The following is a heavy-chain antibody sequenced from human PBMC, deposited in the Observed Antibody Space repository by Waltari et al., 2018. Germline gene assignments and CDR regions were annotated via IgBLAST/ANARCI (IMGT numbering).Heavy chain of an antibody. CDR1: GFTFSSYA. Sequence: EVQLLESGGGLVQPGGSLRLSCAASGFTFSSYAMSWVRQAPGKGLEWVSAISGSGGSKYYADSGKGRFTISRDNSKNTLYLQMNSLRAEDTAVYYCASLGSGRSPVDYWGQGTLVTVSS. CDR2: ISGSGGSK. CDR3: ASLGSGRSPVDY. D-gene: IGHD3-10*01. V-gene: IGHV3-23*01. J-gene: IGHJ4*02.